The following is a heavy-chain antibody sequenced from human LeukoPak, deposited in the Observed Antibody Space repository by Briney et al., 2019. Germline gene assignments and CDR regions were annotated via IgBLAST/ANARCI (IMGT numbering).Heavy chain of an antibody. V-gene: IGHV3-48*03. CDR3: AKDQNPMDSGTYGFDY. CDR2: ISSSGSTI. CDR1: GFTFSSYE. J-gene: IGHJ4*02. D-gene: IGHD1-26*01. Sequence: GGSPRLSCAASGFTFSSYEMNWVRQAPGKGLEWVSYISSSGSTIYYADSVKGRFTISRDNSKNTVYLQMDSLRAEDTAEYYCAKDQNPMDSGTYGFDYWGQGALVTVSS.